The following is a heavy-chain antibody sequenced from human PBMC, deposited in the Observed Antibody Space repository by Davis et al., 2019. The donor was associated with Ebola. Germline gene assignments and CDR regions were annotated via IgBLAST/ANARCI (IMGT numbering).Heavy chain of an antibody. CDR1: RYIFTTYW. Sequence: PGGSLRLSCKASRYIFTTYWIAWVRQMPGKGLEWMGIMHPGDSETAYSPSFQGQVTFSADKSITTAYLQWSSLKASDTAIYYCARLVTLGYNYYYYGMDVWGQGTTVTVSS. V-gene: IGHV5-51*01. D-gene: IGHD3-22*01. CDR3: ARLVTLGYNYYYYGMDV. J-gene: IGHJ6*02. CDR2: MHPGDSET.